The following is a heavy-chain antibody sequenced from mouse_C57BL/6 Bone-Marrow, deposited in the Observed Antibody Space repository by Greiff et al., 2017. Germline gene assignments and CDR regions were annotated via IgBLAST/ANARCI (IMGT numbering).Heavy chain of an antibody. CDR1: GFTFSSYA. J-gene: IGHJ2*01. V-gene: IGHV5-4*01. CDR2: ISDGGSYT. CDR3: AREGGLGKYYFDY. Sequence: EVMLVESGGGLVKPGGSLKLSCAASGFTFSSYAMSWVRQTPEKRLEWVATISDGGSYTYYPDNVKGRFTISRDNAKNNLYLQMSHLKSEDTAMYYCAREGGLGKYYFDYWGQGTTLTVSS. D-gene: IGHD4-1*01.